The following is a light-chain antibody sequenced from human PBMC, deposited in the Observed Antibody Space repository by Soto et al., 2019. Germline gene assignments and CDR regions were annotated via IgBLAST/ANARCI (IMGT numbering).Light chain of an antibody. CDR1: QSLVHSDGNTY. V-gene: IGKV2-30*02. CDR3: MQATHSYT. J-gene: IGKJ2*01. Sequence: DVVVTQSPLSLPVTLGQPASISCRSSQSLVHSDGNTYLNWFQQRPGQSPRRLIYKVSNRNSGVPERFRGSGSGTDFPLKISRVEAEDVGVYDCMQATHSYTFGQGTKLEIK. CDR2: KVS.